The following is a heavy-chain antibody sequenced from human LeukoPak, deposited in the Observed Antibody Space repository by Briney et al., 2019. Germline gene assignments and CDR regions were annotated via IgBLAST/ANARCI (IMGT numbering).Heavy chain of an antibody. D-gene: IGHD3-22*01. CDR2: MNPTSGNV. J-gene: IGHJ4*02. CDR1: GYTFSSYD. CDR3: ARRSDYYDSSAYRF. Sequence: ASVKVSCKTSGYTFSSYDINWVRQDTGQGLEWMGWMNPTSGNVGYAQKFQGRITMIRDTSISTAYMELSSLRSEDTAVYYCARRSDYYDSSAYRFWGQGMLVTVSS. V-gene: IGHV1-8*01.